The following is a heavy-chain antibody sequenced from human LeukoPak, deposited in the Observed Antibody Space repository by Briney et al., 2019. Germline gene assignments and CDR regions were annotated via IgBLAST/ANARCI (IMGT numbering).Heavy chain of an antibody. J-gene: IGHJ3*02. CDR1: GFTFSSYG. CDR3: AKREAGKHFVGAFDI. D-gene: IGHD6-19*01. Sequence: RSLRLSCAASGFTFSSYGMHWVRQAPGKGLEWVAVISYDGSNKYYADSVKGRFTISRDNSKNTLYLQMNSLRAEDTAVYYCAKREAGKHFVGAFDIWGQGTMVTVSS. V-gene: IGHV3-30*18. CDR2: ISYDGSNK.